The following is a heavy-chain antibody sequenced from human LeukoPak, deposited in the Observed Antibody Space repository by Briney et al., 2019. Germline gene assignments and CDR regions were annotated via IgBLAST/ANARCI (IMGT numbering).Heavy chain of an antibody. CDR1: GGSISTLF. D-gene: IGHD3-16*01. V-gene: IGHV4-59*08. Sequence: SDTLSLTCTVSGGSISTLFWSWIRQPPGKGLEWIGSLYHGGTTNYYPSLRRRVTISVDTSESRLSLNLNSVTAADTGIYYCAGGGRWLAFDYWGLGALVTVSS. CDR2: LYHGGTT. J-gene: IGHJ4*02. CDR3: AGGGRWLAFDY.